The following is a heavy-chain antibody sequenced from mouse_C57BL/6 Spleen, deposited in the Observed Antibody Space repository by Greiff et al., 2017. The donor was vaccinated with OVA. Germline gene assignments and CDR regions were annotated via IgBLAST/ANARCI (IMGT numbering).Heavy chain of an antibody. V-gene: IGHV5-4*01. J-gene: IGHJ4*01. Sequence: DVHLVGSGGGLVKPGGSLKLSCAASGFTFSSYAMSWVRQTPEKRLEWVATISDGGSYTYYPDNVKGRFTISRDNAKNNLYLQMSHLKSEDTAMYYCARDLYYGSPYYAMDYWGQGTSVTVSS. CDR3: ARDLYYGSPYYAMDY. D-gene: IGHD1-1*01. CDR2: ISDGGSYT. CDR1: GFTFSSYA.